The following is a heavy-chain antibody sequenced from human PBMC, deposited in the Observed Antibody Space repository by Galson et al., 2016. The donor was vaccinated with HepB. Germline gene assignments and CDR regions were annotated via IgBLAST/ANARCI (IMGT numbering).Heavy chain of an antibody. CDR3: AKDVRWWNY. Sequence: ETLSLTCGVYGGSFSGYYWSWIRQPPGKGLEWVSGISDSGRTTYYADSVKGRFTISRDNFKNTLYLQMNSLRAEDTAVYYCAKDVRWWNYWGQGTLVSVTS. D-gene: IGHD5-24*01. V-gene: IGHV3-23*01. CDR2: ISDSGRTT. CDR1: GGSFSGYY. J-gene: IGHJ4*02.